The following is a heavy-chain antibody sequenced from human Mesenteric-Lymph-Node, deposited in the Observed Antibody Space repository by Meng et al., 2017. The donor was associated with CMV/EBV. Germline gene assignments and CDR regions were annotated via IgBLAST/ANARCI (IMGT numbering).Heavy chain of an antibody. CDR1: GGSVSSAFYY. CDR2: IYYSGST. CDR3: ARGPNIAAAGTLDY. J-gene: IGHJ4*02. Sequence: SETLSLTCTVSGGSVSSAFYYWSWIRQPPGKGLEWIGYIYYSGSTNYNPSLKSRVTISIDTSKNQFSLKLSSVTAADTAVYYCARGPNIAAAGTLDYWGQGTLVTVSS. V-gene: IGHV4-61*01. D-gene: IGHD6-13*01.